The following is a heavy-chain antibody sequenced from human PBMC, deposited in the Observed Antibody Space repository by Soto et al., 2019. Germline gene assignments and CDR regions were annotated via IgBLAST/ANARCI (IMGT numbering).Heavy chain of an antibody. CDR1: GGSISSSSYY. CDR3: ARQRKDTMIVVVTIFDY. V-gene: IGHV4-39*01. Sequence: SETLSLTCTVSGGSISSSSYYWGWIRQPPGKGLEWIGSIYYSGSTYYNPSLKSRVTISVDTSKNQFSLKLSSVTAADTAVYYCARQRKDTMIVVVTIFDYWGQGTLVTVSS. CDR2: IYYSGST. D-gene: IGHD3-22*01. J-gene: IGHJ4*02.